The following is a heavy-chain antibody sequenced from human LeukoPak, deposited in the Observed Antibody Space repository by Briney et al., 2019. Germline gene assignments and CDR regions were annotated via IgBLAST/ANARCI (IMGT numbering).Heavy chain of an antibody. CDR2: ISSSGDTI. D-gene: IGHD3-10*01. J-gene: IGHJ4*02. Sequence: PGGSLRLSCAASGFTFSDYYVSWIRQAPGKGLEWVSYISSSGDTIYYADSVKGRFTISRDNSKNTLYLQMNSLRAEDTAVYYCAKDPLLWFGGLRGYFDYWGQGTLVTVSS. CDR3: AKDPLLWFGGLRGYFDY. V-gene: IGHV3-11*01. CDR1: GFTFSDYY.